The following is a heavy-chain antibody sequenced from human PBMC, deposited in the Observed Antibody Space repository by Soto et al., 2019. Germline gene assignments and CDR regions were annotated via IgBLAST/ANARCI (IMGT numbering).Heavy chain of an antibody. D-gene: IGHD3-16*02. CDR1: GFTFSTEA. J-gene: IGHJ4*02. CDR3: AREGDDVWGSYRYYFDH. V-gene: IGHV3-30-3*01. Sequence: QVQLVESGGGVVQPGRSLRLSCVASGFTFSTEAMHWVRQAPGRGLEWVALISYDGSNIDYADSVKGRFTISRDNSKNTVYLQMNSLRADDTAFYYCAREGDDVWGSYRYYFDHWGQGTLVTGSS. CDR2: ISYDGSNI.